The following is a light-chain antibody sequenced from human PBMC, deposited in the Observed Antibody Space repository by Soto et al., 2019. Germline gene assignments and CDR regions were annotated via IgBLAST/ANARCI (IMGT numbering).Light chain of an antibody. CDR1: QSVSSSY. CDR3: QQYENLPT. CDR2: GAS. V-gene: IGKV3-20*01. Sequence: EIVLTQSPGTLSLSPGERATLSCRASQSVSSSYLAWYQQKPGQAPRLLIYGASSRATGNPDRFSGSGSGTDFTLTISRLEPEDIATYYCQQYENLPTFGQGTRLEIK. J-gene: IGKJ5*01.